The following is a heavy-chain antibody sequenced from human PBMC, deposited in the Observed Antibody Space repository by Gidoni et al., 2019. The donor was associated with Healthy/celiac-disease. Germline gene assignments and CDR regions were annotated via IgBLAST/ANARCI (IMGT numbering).Heavy chain of an antibody. D-gene: IGHD3-16*01. Sequence: QVQLQQWGAGLLKPSETLSLTCAVYGGSFSGYYWSWIRQPPGKGLEWIGEINHSGSTNYNPSLKSRVTISVDTSKNQFSLKLSSVTAADTAVYYCARLREIWGYYYYGMDVWGQGTTVTVSS. CDR3: ARLREIWGYYYYGMDV. J-gene: IGHJ6*02. CDR2: INHSGST. CDR1: GGSFSGYY. V-gene: IGHV4-34*01.